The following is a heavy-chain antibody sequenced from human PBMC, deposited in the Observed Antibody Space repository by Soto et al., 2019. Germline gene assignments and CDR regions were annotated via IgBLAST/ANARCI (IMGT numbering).Heavy chain of an antibody. J-gene: IGHJ4*02. CDR1: GGSIVSGDYY. CDR2: IYYSGST. V-gene: IGHV4-30-4*01. CDR3: ARYYCSSTSCYRTTNPFDY. D-gene: IGHD2-2*01. Sequence: SETMSLTCTVSGGSIVSGDYYLICIGQPPGKGLEWIGYIYYSGSTYYNPSLKSRVTISVDTSKNQFSLKLSSVTAADTAVYYCARYYCSSTSCYRTTNPFDYWGQGTLVTVSS.